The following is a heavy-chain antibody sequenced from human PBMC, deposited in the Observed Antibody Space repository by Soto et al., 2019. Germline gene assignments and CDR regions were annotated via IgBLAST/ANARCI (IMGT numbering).Heavy chain of an antibody. CDR1: GFTFSSYA. CDR3: AKDRSSTGWYFLDY. CDR2: ISYGGNGI. V-gene: IGHV3-30*18. D-gene: IGHD6-19*01. Sequence: QEQLVESGGGVVQPGRSLRLSCAASGFTFSSYAMHWVRQAPGKGLEWVAVISYGGNGIYYGDSVKGRFTISRDNSKNTLSLQMNGLRAEDTAVYYCAKDRSSTGWYFLDYWGQGTLVTVSS. J-gene: IGHJ4*02.